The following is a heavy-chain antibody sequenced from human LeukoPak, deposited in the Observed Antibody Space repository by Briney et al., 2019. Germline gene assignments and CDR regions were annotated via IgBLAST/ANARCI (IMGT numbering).Heavy chain of an antibody. J-gene: IGHJ4*02. D-gene: IGHD1-26*01. CDR1: GYTFTGYY. Sequence: VASVKVSCKASGYTFTGYYMHWVRQAPGQGLEWMGWINPNSGGTNYAQKFQGRVTFSRDTSASTAYMELSSLRSEDMAVYYCARSLGVGSTLDYWGQGTLVTVSS. CDR2: INPNSGGT. V-gene: IGHV1-2*02. CDR3: ARSLGVGSTLDY.